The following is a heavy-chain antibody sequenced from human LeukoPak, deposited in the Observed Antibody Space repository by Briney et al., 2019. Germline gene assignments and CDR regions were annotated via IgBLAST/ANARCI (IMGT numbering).Heavy chain of an antibody. CDR3: ATSIRCGGDCYRVSEKLRFDY. Sequence: GGSLRLSCAASGFTFSSYAMSWVRQAPGKGLEWVSAISGSGGSTYYADSVKGRFTISRDNSKNTLYLQMNSLRAEDTAVYYCATSIRCGGDCYRVSEKLRFDYWGQGTLVTVSS. CDR2: ISGSGGST. D-gene: IGHD2-21*02. V-gene: IGHV3-23*01. J-gene: IGHJ4*02. CDR1: GFTFSSYA.